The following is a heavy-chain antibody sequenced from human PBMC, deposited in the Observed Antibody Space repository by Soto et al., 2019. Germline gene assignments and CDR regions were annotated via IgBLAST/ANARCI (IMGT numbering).Heavy chain of an antibody. J-gene: IGHJ5*02. CDR3: ARDRSGTGYSSIWYNWFDP. CDR2: IIPIFGTA. D-gene: IGHD6-13*01. Sequence: GASVKVSCKASGGTFSSYAISWVRQAPGQGLEWMGGIIPIFGTANYAQKFQGRVTITADESTSTAYMELSSLRSEDTAVYYCARDRSGTGYSSIWYNWFDPWGQGTLVTVSS. CDR1: GGTFSSYA. V-gene: IGHV1-69*13.